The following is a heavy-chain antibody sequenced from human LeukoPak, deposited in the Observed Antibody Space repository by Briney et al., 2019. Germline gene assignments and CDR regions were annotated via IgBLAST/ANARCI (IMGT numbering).Heavy chain of an antibody. J-gene: IGHJ6*03. CDR3: ARGLVVPAAIGFYYYYMDV. D-gene: IGHD2-2*02. V-gene: IGHV4-4*07. CDR1: GASISSYD. Sequence: SETLSLTCSVSGASISSYDWSWIRQPAGKGLEWIGYIYSDGRTNYNPSLKSRVTMSLDTSKNQFSLKLSSVTAADTAVYYCARGLVVPAAIGFYYYYMDVWGKGTTVTVSS. CDR2: IYSDGRT.